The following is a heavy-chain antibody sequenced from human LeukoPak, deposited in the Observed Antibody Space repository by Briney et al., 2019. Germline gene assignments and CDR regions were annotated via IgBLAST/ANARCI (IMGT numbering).Heavy chain of an antibody. Sequence: GGSLRLSCVASGFTLSNSAISWVRQAPGKGLKWVSAIGSDDTPYYADSVKGRFTISRDNSQNTAYLQMNSLRAEDTAVYYCAKESLRRPNSFDYWGLGTLVTVSS. CDR2: IGSDDTP. J-gene: IGHJ4*02. D-gene: IGHD2-21*02. V-gene: IGHV3-23*01. CDR1: GFTLSNSA. CDR3: AKESLRRPNSFDY.